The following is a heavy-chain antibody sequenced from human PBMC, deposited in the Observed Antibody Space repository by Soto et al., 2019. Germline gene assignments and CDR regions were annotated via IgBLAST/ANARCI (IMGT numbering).Heavy chain of an antibody. D-gene: IGHD6-13*01. V-gene: IGHV3-23*01. J-gene: IGHJ6*02. Sequence: GGSLRLSCAASGFTFSSYAMSWVRQAPGKGLEWVSAISGSGGSTYYADSVKGRFTISRDNSKNTLYLQMNSLRAEDTAVYYCAKHSSSWYNDYYYGMDVWGQGTTVT. CDR2: ISGSGGST. CDR1: GFTFSSYA. CDR3: AKHSSSWYNDYYYGMDV.